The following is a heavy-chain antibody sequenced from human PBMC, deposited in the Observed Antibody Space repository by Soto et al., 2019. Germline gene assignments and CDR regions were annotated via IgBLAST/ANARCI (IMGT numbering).Heavy chain of an antibody. V-gene: IGHV3-21*01. CDR1: GFTFSSYS. CDR2: ISSSSSYI. J-gene: IGHJ6*02. CDR3: ARERGGYCSGGSCYHYGMDV. Sequence: GGSLRLSCAASGFTFSSYSINWVRQAPGKGLEWVSSISSSSSYIYYADSVKGRFTISRDNAKNSLYLQMNSLRAEDTAVYYCARERGGYCSGGSCYHYGMDVWGQGTTVTVSS. D-gene: IGHD2-15*01.